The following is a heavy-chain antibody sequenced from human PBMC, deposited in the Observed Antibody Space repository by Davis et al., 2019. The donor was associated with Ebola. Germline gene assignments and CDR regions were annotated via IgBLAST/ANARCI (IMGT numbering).Heavy chain of an antibody. Sequence: SGPTLVKPTQTLTLTCTVYGFSLRTSPMCVVWIRQPPGKALDWLALIHWNDDEYYSTSMKTRISISKDTTENQVVLTLTNVDPDDTATYYCARMVTPQRVTVLGVQAATSGFYFDFWGRGALVTVSS. CDR2: IHWNDDE. V-gene: IGHV2-70*01. D-gene: IGHD4-23*01. CDR3: ARMVTPQRVTVLGVQAATSGFYFDF. CDR1: GFSLRTSPMC. J-gene: IGHJ4*02.